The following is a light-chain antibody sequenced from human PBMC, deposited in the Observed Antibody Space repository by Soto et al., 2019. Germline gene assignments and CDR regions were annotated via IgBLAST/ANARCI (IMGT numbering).Light chain of an antibody. J-gene: IGKJ1*01. Sequence: EIVLTQSPDTLSLSPGERATLSCRASQSVSSSYLAWYQQTPGQAPRLLIYGTSNRATGIPDRFRCSGSGTDFTLTISRLEPEDFAVYYCQQYGNSRWTFGQGTKV. V-gene: IGKV3-20*01. CDR2: GTS. CDR1: QSVSSSY. CDR3: QQYGNSRWT.